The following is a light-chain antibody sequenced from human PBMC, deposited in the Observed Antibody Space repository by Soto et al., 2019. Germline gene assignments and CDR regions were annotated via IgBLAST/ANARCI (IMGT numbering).Light chain of an antibody. CDR3: QQSYSTPRVT. CDR1: QSVGST. CDR2: GAS. V-gene: IGKV3-15*01. Sequence: EIVMTQFPATLSVSPGERATLSCRASQSVGSTLAWYQQKAGQAPRLLIYGASNRATGVPARFSGSGSGTEFTLTISSLQSEDFATYYCQQSYSTPRVTFGQGTKLEIK. J-gene: IGKJ2*01.